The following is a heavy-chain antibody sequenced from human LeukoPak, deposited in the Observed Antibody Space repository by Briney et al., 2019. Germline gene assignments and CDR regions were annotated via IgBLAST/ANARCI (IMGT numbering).Heavy chain of an antibody. CDR2: IYYSGST. Sequence: SETLSLTCTVSGGSISSSSYYWGWIHQPPGKGLEWIGSIYYSGSTYYNPSLKSRVTISVDTSKNQFSLKLSSVTAADTAVYYCARARIYSGYDHDAFDIWGQGTMVTVSS. CDR1: GGSISSSSYY. CDR3: ARARIYSGYDHDAFDI. V-gene: IGHV4-39*07. J-gene: IGHJ3*02. D-gene: IGHD5-12*01.